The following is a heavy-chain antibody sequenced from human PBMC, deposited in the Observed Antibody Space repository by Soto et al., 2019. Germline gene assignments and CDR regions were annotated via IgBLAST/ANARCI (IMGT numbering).Heavy chain of an antibody. CDR3: ARDLTGNFYY. CDR2: ISSSSSYI. J-gene: IGHJ4*02. D-gene: IGHD3-10*01. CDR1: GFTFSSYS. Sequence: EVQLVESGGGLVKPGGSLRLSCAASGFTFSSYSMNWVRQTPGKGLEWVSSISSSSSYIYYADSVKGRFTISRDNAKNSLYLQMTSLRAEDTAVYYCARDLTGNFYYWGQGTLVTVSS. V-gene: IGHV3-21*01.